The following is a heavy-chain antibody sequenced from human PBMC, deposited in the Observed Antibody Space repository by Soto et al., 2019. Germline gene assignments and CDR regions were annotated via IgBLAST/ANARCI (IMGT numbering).Heavy chain of an antibody. V-gene: IGHV3-9*01. J-gene: IGHJ4*02. CDR2: ISWNSGSI. Sequence: EVQLVESGGGLVQPGRSLRLSCAASGFTFDDYAMHWVRQAPGKGLEWVSGISWNSGSIGYADSVKGRFTISRDNAKNSLYLQMNSLRAEDTALYYCSRGFHYYDSSGTNTGYFDYWGQGTLVTVSS. D-gene: IGHD3-22*01. CDR3: SRGFHYYDSSGTNTGYFDY. CDR1: GFTFDDYA.